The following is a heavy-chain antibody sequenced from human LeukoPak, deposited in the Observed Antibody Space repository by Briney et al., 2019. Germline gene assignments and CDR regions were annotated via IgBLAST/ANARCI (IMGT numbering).Heavy chain of an antibody. J-gene: IGHJ3*02. CDR2: IIPILGIA. CDR1: GYTFTSYD. Sequence: GASVKVSCKASGYTFTSYDINWVRQATGQGLEWMGRIIPILGIANYAQKFQGRVTITADKSTSTAYMELSSLRSEDTAVYYCARGPVDRSSHAFDIWGQGTMVTVSS. D-gene: IGHD2-15*01. CDR3: ARGPVDRSSHAFDI. V-gene: IGHV1-69*04.